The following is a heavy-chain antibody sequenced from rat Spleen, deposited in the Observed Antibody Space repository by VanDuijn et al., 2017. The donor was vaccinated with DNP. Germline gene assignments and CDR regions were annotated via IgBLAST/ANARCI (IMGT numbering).Heavy chain of an antibody. CDR3: ARGATGDY. CDR2: ISYSGSP. D-gene: IGHD1-11*01. V-gene: IGHV3-4*01. J-gene: IGHJ2*01. CDR1: GYTITSGY. Sequence: EIQLQESGPGLVKPSQSLSLTCSVTGYTITSGYDWSWIRKFPGNKMEWVGHISYSGSPNYNPSLKSRISITRDTSKNQFFLQVNSVTTEDTATYYCARGATGDYWGQGVMVTVSS.